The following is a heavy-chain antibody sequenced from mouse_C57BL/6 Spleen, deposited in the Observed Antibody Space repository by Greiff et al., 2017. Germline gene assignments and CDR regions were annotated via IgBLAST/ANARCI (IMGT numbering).Heavy chain of an antibody. CDR1: GFTFSDYG. V-gene: IGHV5-17*01. Sequence: EVKLMESGGGLVKPGGSLKLSCAASGFTFSDYGMHWVRQAPEKGLEWVAYISSGSSTIYYADTVKGRFTISRDNAKNTLFLQMTSLRSEDTAMYYCARGLHYYGSSYAYFDYWGQGTTLTVSA. J-gene: IGHJ2*01. CDR3: ARGLHYYGSSYAYFDY. D-gene: IGHD1-1*01. CDR2: ISSGSSTI.